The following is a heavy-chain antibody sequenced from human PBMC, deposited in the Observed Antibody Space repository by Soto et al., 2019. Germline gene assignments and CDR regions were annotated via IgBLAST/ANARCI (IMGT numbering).Heavy chain of an antibody. J-gene: IGHJ6*04. V-gene: IGHV4-59*11. Sequence: PSETLSLTCTVPVGSISSHYWSLIRQPPGKGLECIWFIYYSGSTYYNPSLKSRVTISVDTSKNQFSLNLSSVTAADTAVYYCTRDGDGLMTTNHYYYYGMDVWGTGIKVTVSS. D-gene: IGHD2-21*02. CDR1: VGSISSHY. CDR2: IYYSGST. CDR3: TRDGDGLMTTNHYYYYGMDV.